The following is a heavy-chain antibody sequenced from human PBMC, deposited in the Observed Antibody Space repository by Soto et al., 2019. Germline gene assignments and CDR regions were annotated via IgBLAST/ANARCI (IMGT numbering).Heavy chain of an antibody. J-gene: IGHJ3*02. CDR2: IYYSGST. CDR1: GGSISSGDYS. CDR3: AINVPSSGYPPVAFDI. V-gene: IGHV4-30-4*01. D-gene: IGHD3-22*01. Sequence: QVQLQESGPGLVKPSQTLSLTCTVSGGSISSGDYSWSWIRQPPGKVLEWSGYIYYSGSTYYNPSLKRRVTKAVDTSKKQFSLKLSSVTAADTAVYYCAINVPSSGYPPVAFDIWGQGTMVTVSS.